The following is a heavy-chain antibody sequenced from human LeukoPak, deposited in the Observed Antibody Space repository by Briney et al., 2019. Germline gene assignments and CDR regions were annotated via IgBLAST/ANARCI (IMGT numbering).Heavy chain of an antibody. CDR1: GFTFSSYE. J-gene: IGHJ4*02. CDR2: ISSSGSTI. CDR3: ARDAGQEASWYEEQLDY. D-gene: IGHD6-13*01. V-gene: IGHV3-48*03. Sequence: PGGSLRLSCAASGFTFSSYEMNWVRQAPGKGLEWVSYISSSGSTIYYADSVKGRFTISRDNAKNSLYLQMNSLRAEDTAVYYCARDAGQEASWYEEQLDYWGQGTLVTVSS.